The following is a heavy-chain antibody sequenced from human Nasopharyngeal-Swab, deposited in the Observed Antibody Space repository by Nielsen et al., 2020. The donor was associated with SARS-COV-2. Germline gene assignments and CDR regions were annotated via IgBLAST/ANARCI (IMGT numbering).Heavy chain of an antibody. CDR2: IYYSGST. J-gene: IGHJ4*02. CDR3: ARAGTPLGYSSGWYVY. V-gene: IGHV4-59*08. D-gene: IGHD6-19*01. CDR1: GGSISSYY. Sequence: SETLSLTCTVSGGSISSYYWSWIRQPPGKGLEWIGYIYYSGSTNYNPSLKSRVTISVDTSKNQFSLKLSSVTAAGTAVYYCARAGTPLGYSSGWYVYWGQGTLVTVSS.